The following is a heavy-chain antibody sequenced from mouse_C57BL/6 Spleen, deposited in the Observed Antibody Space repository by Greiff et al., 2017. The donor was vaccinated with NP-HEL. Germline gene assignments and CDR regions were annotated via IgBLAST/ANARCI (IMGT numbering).Heavy chain of an antibody. Sequence: EVQLQQSGPGLVKPSQSLSLTCSVTGYSITSGYYWNWIRQFPGNKLEWMGYISYDGSNNYNPSLKNRISITRDTSKNQLFLKLNSVTTEDTATYYCARIIYDGYYGYFDYWGQGTTLTVSS. CDR2: ISYDGSN. CDR1: GYSITSGYY. D-gene: IGHD2-3*01. V-gene: IGHV3-6*01. CDR3: ARIIYDGYYGYFDY. J-gene: IGHJ2*01.